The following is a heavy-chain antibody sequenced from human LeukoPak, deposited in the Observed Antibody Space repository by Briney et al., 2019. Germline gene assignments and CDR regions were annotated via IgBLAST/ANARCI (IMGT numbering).Heavy chain of an antibody. CDR2: IYSSGST. CDR1: GGSISSYY. J-gene: IGHJ4*02. Sequence: SETLSLTCTVSGGSISSYYWNWIRQAPGKGLEWIGFIYSSGSTNYNPSLKSRVTMSVDTSKIQFSLKLRSVTDADTAVYHCARGGSSTWRIGYYFDFWGQGTLVTVSS. V-gene: IGHV4-59*01. D-gene: IGHD6-13*01. CDR3: ARGGSSTWRIGYYFDF.